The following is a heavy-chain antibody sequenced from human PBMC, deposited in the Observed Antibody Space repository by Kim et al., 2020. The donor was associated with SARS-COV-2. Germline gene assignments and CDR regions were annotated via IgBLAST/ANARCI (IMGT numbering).Heavy chain of an antibody. Sequence: SETLSLTCTVSGGSVSNSSYYWAWIRQPPGKGLEWIGTIYYTGRTYYNPSIKSRVTISVDTPKNQFSLNLSAVTAADTAVYYCARLYHYDSSGYYAHYYYYGIDVWGQGTRVTVS. CDR1: GGSVSNSSYY. J-gene: IGHJ6*02. CDR2: IYYTGRT. CDR3: ARLYHYDSSGYYAHYYYYGIDV. D-gene: IGHD3-22*01. V-gene: IGHV4-39*01.